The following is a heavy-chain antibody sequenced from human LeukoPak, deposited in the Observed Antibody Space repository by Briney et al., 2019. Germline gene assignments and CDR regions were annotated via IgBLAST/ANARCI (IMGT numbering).Heavy chain of an antibody. CDR1: GGSISSYY. CDR2: IYTSGNT. D-gene: IGHD3-16*02. V-gene: IGHV4-4*07. J-gene: IGHJ4*02. Sequence: SETLSLTCTVSGGSISSYYWSWIRQPAGKGLEWIGRIYTSGNTNYNPSLKSRVTMSVDTSKNQFSLKLSSVTAADTAVYYCARERRYYDYVWGSYRTGYYFDYWGQGTLVTVSS. CDR3: ARERRYYDYVWGSYRTGYYFDY.